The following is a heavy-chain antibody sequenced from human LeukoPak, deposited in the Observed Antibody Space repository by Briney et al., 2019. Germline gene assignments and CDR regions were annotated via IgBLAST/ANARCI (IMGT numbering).Heavy chain of an antibody. CDR3: ARETHMYCKSNSCYGYFDL. D-gene: IGHD2-2*01. V-gene: IGHV4-4*07. CDR1: GGSISSYY. Sequence: SETLSLTCTVSGGSISSYYWSWIRQPAGKGLEWIGRIYTSGSTNYNPSLKSRVTMSVDTSKNQFSLKLSSVTAADTAVYYRARETHMYCKSNSCYGYFDLWGRGTLVTVSS. CDR2: IYTSGST. J-gene: IGHJ2*01.